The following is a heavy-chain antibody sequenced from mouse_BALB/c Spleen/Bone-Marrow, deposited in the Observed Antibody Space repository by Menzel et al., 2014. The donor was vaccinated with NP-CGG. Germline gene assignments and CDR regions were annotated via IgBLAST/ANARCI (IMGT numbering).Heavy chain of an antibody. D-gene: IGHD1-1*01. J-gene: IGHJ4*01. Sequence: QVQLQQSGAELVKPGASVKLSCEASGYTFTNYWMHWVNQRPGQGLEWIGEINPTNGRSNYNEKFKSKATLTVDKSSSTAYIQLSSLTSEDSAVYYCARRGDYYGAMDYWGQGTSVTVSS. CDR2: INPTNGRS. V-gene: IGHV1S81*02. CDR1: GYTFTNYW. CDR3: ARRGDYYGAMDY.